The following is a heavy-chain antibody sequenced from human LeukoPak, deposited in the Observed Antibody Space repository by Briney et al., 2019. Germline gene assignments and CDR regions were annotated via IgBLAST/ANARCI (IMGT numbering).Heavy chain of an antibody. V-gene: IGHV1-18*01. CDR3: ARGDYYDSSGYYSKLGRYYYYYMDV. Sequence: ASVKVSCKASGYTFSSYGISWVRQAPGQGLEWMGWTTSYNGKTHYAQKFQGRVTMTTDTSTSTAYMELRSLRSDDTAVYYCARGDYYDSSGYYSKLGRYYYYYMDVWGKGTTVTVSS. CDR2: TTSYNGKT. D-gene: IGHD3-22*01. J-gene: IGHJ6*03. CDR1: GYTFSSYG.